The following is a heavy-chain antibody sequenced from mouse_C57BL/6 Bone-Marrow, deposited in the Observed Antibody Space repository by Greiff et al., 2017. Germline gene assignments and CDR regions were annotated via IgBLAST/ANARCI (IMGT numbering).Heavy chain of an antibody. CDR3: ARLPLGPWCAY. CDR1: GFTFSSYG. D-gene: IGHD4-1*01. Sequence: EVKLMESGGDLVKPGGSLKLSCAASGFTFSSYGMSWVRQTPDKRLEWVATISSGGSYTYYPDSVKGRFTISRDTAKNTQYLQMSSVKSEDTAMYCCARLPLGPWCAYWGQGTLVTVSA. V-gene: IGHV5-6*01. CDR2: ISSGGSYT. J-gene: IGHJ3*01.